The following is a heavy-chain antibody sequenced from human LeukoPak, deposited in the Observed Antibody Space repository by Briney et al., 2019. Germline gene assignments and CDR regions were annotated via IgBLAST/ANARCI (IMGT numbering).Heavy chain of an antibody. Sequence: GGSLRLSCAASGFTFSSNYMTWVRQAPGKGLEWVSIIYSSGNTYYTDSVKGRFTISRHNSMNTLYLQMNSLRAEDTAVYYCARMNDYLFYFDYWGQGILVTVSS. D-gene: IGHD4/OR15-4a*01. CDR2: IYSSGNT. J-gene: IGHJ4*02. CDR1: GFTFSSNY. V-gene: IGHV3-53*04. CDR3: ARMNDYLFYFDY.